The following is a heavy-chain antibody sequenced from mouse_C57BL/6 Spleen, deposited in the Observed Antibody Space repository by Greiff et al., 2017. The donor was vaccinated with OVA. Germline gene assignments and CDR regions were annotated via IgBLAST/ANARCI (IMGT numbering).Heavy chain of an antibody. J-gene: IGHJ3*01. CDR3: ARSGSSGHPFAY. V-gene: IGHV1-54*01. CDR2: INPGSGGT. Sequence: QVQLQQSGAELVRPGTSVKVSCKASGYAFTNYLIEWVKQRPGQGLEWIGVINPGSGGTNYNEKFKGKATLTADKSSSTAYMQLSSLTSEDSAVYFCARSGSSGHPFAYWGQGTLVTVSA. CDR1: GYAFTNYL. D-gene: IGHD3-2*02.